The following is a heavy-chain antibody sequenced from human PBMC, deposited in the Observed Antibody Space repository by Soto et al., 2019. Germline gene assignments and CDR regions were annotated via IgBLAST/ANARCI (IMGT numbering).Heavy chain of an antibody. CDR3: ARAYYYDSSGYRGADYYYYYGMDV. V-gene: IGHV1-69*06. CDR1: GGTFSSYA. D-gene: IGHD3-22*01. CDR2: TIPIFGTA. J-gene: IGHJ6*02. Sequence: GASVKVSCKASGGTFSSYAISWVRQSPGQGLEWMGGTIPIFGTANYAQKFQGRVTITADKSTSTAYMELSSLRSEDTAVYYCARAYYYDSSGYRGADYYYYYGMDVWGQGTTVTVSS.